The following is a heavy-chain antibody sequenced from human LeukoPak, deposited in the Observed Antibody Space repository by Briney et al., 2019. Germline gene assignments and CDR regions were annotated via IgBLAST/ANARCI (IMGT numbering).Heavy chain of an antibody. CDR1: GFTFSNAW. D-gene: IGHD2-8*01. CDR2: ISGGGGST. V-gene: IGHV3-23*01. Sequence: GGSLRLSCAASGFTFSNAWMNWVRQAPGKGLEWVAAISGGGGSTYYADSVKGRFTISRDNSKNTLYVQMNSLRAEDTAVYYCAKRGCSNGVCYTDDIWGQGTMVTVSS. CDR3: AKRGCSNGVCYTDDI. J-gene: IGHJ3*02.